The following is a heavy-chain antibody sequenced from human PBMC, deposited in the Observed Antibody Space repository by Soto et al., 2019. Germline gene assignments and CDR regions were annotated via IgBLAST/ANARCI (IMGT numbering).Heavy chain of an antibody. CDR3: ARDGDIVATISGSYFDY. V-gene: IGHV1-24*01. Sequence: ASVKVSCKVSGYTLTELSMHWVRQAPGKGLEWMGGFDPEDGETIYAQKFQGRVTMTEDTSTDTAYMELSSLRSEDTAVYYCARDGDIVATISGSYFDYWGQGTLVTVSS. CDR2: FDPEDGET. D-gene: IGHD5-12*01. CDR1: GYTLTELS. J-gene: IGHJ4*02.